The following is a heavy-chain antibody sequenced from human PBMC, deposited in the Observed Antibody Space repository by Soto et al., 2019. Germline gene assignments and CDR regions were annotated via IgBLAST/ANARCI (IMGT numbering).Heavy chain of an antibody. J-gene: IGHJ6*02. V-gene: IGHV1-2*02. CDR3: ASPSTGYYYYGKDV. CDR2: INPNSGGT. CDR1: GTPFTGYY. Sequence: GAVKDSCKASGTPFTGYYLHWVRQAPGQGLEWMGWINPNSGGTNYAQKFQGRVTMTRDTSISTAYMELSRLRSDDTAVYYGASPSTGYYYYGKDVWGQGTTVTFSS.